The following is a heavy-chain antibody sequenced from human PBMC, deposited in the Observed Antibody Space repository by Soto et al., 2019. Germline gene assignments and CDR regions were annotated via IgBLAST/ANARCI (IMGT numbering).Heavy chain of an antibody. CDR2: ISYDGRNK. D-gene: IGHD3-22*01. J-gene: IGHJ3*02. CDR3: AREYDSSGYGYDAFDI. CDR1: GFIFSTYA. V-gene: IGHV3-30*04. Sequence: QVQLVESGRGVVQPGRSLRLSCAASGFIFSTYAMHWVRQAPGKGLEWVTFISYDGRNKYYADSVKDRFTISRDNSKNTLYLLMNSLRTEDTAVYYCAREYDSSGYGYDAFDIWGQGTMVIASS.